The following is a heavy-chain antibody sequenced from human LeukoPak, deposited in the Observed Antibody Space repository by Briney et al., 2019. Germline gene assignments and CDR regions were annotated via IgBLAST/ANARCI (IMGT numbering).Heavy chain of an antibody. J-gene: IGHJ4*02. V-gene: IGHV4-39*01. CDR2: IYYSGST. CDR1: GGSISSSSYY. Sequence: SETLSLTCTVSGGSISSSSYYWGWIRQPPGKGLEWIGSIYYSGSTYYNPSLKSRVTISVDTSKNQFSLKLSSVTAADTAVYYYARGVVRFVPPGEAFDYWGQGTLVTVSS. CDR3: ARGVVRFVPPGEAFDY. D-gene: IGHD3-3*01.